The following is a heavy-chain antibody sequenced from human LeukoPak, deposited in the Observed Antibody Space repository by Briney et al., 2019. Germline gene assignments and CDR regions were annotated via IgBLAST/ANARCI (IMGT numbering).Heavy chain of an antibody. CDR2: INHSGST. J-gene: IGHJ5*02. Sequence: SETLSLTCTVYGGSFSGYHWSWIRQPPGKGLEWIGEINHSGSTNYNPSLKSRVTISVDTSKNQFSLKLSSVTAADTAVYYCARLWDWFDPWGQGTLVTVSS. V-gene: IGHV4-34*01. CDR1: GGSFSGYH. CDR3: ARLWDWFDP. D-gene: IGHD3-10*01.